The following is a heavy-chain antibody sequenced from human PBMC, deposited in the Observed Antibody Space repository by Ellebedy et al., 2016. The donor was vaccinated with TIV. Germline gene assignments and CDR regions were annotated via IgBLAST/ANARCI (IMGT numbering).Heavy chain of an antibody. Sequence: PGGSLRLSCAASGFTFSSYWMHWVRQAPGKGLVWVSRIKSDGSSTSYADSVKGRFTISRDNAKNTLYLQMNSLRAEDTAVYYCARALMVRGVTYYYYYGMDVWGQGTTVTVSS. CDR1: GFTFSSYW. J-gene: IGHJ6*02. V-gene: IGHV3-74*01. CDR2: IKSDGSST. CDR3: ARALMVRGVTYYYYYGMDV. D-gene: IGHD3-10*01.